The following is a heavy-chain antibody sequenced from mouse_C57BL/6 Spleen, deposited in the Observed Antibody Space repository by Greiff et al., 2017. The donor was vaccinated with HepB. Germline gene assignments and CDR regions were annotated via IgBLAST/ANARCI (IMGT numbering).Heavy chain of an antibody. CDR3: ASGDSSGYVYAMDY. V-gene: IGHV5-17*01. J-gene: IGHJ4*01. CDR1: GFTFSDYG. CDR2: ISSGSSTI. Sequence: EVMLVESGGGLVKPGGSLKLSCAASGFTFSDYGMHWVRQAPEKGLEWVAYISSGSSTIYYADTVKGRFTISRDNAKNTLFLQMTSLRSEDTVMYYCASGDSSGYVYAMDYWGQGTSVTVSS. D-gene: IGHD3-2*02.